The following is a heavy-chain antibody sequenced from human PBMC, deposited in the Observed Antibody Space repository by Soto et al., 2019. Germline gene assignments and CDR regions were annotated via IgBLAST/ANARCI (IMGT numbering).Heavy chain of an antibody. J-gene: IGHJ4*02. CDR2: ISTYNGNT. CDR3: ARTARPHNFDF. V-gene: IGHV1-18*04. CDR1: GYIFTTYG. Sequence: ASVKVSCKASGYIFTTYGIGWVRQAPGQGLEWMGWISTYNGNTNYAQKLQGRVTMTTDTSTSTSYLELRSLRSDDTAVYYCARTARPHNFDFWGQGTLVTVSS.